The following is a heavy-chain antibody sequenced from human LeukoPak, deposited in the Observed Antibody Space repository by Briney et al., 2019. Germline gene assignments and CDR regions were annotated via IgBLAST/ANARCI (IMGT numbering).Heavy chain of an antibody. J-gene: IGHJ4*02. Sequence: GGSLRLSCAASGFTFSSYEMNWVRQAPGKGLEWVSYIGSSGSTIYYADSVKGRFTISRDNAKSSLYLQMNSLRAEDTAVYYCARERWRSNDYWGQGTLVTVSS. CDR2: IGSSGSTI. V-gene: IGHV3-48*03. CDR1: GFTFSSYE. CDR3: ARERWRSNDY. D-gene: IGHD2-15*01.